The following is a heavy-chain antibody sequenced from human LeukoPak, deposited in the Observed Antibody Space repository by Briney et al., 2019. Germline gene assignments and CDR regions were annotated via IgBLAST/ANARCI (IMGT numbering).Heavy chain of an antibody. D-gene: IGHD3-10*01. J-gene: IGHJ4*02. V-gene: IGHV1-24*01. CDR2: FHPDEGEV. CDR3: AVVRGAAANYFDQ. CDR1: GYRLIDLS. Sequence: GASVKVSCRISGYRLIDLSIHWVRQAPGKGLEWMGGFHPDEGEVIFAQHFQGRVAMTEDTSTDTAYMELKSLRSDDTAVYYCAVVRGAAANYFDQWGQGSPVTVSS.